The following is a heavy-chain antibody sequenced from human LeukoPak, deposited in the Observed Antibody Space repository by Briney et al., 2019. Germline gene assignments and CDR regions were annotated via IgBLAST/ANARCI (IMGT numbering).Heavy chain of an antibody. V-gene: IGHV1-46*01. Sequence: ASVKVSCKASGYTFTSYYMHWVRQAPEQGLEWMGIINPSGGSTSYAQKFQGRVTMTRDTSTSTVYMELSSLRSEDTAVYYCARDYYGSGTPYSGMLFDPWGQGTLVTVSS. J-gene: IGHJ5*02. D-gene: IGHD3-10*01. CDR1: GYTFTSYY. CDR2: INPSGGST. CDR3: ARDYYGSGTPYSGMLFDP.